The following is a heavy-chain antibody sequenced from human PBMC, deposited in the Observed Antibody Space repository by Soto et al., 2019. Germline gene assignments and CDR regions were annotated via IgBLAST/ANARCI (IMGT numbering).Heavy chain of an antibody. V-gene: IGHV3-23*01. Sequence: GESLKISCAASGFTFSSYAMSWVRQAPGKGLEWVSAISGSGGSTYYADSVKGRFTISRDNSKNTLYLQMNSLRAEDTAVYYCANRKCSGGSCSFDYWGQGTLVTVSS. CDR2: ISGSGGST. J-gene: IGHJ4*02. D-gene: IGHD2-15*01. CDR3: ANRKCSGGSCSFDY. CDR1: GFTFSSYA.